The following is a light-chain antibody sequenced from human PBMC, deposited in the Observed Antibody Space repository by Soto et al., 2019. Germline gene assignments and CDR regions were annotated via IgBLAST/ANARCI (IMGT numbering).Light chain of an antibody. CDR1: SSNIGAGYD. V-gene: IGLV1-40*01. J-gene: IGLJ1*01. Sequence: QSVLTQPPSVSGAPGQRVTISCTGSSSNIGAGYDVHWYQQLPGTAPKLLIYDNSNRPSGVPDRFSGSKSGTSASLAITGLQAEDEADYYCPSYDSTLSYVFGPGTKVTVL. CDR3: PSYDSTLSYV. CDR2: DNS.